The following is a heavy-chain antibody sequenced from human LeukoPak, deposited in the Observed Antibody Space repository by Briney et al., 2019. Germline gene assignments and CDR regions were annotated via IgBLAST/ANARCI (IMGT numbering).Heavy chain of an antibody. J-gene: IGHJ4*02. Sequence: GGSLRLSCAASGFTFSSYDMHWVRQATGKGLEWVSAIGTAGDTYYPGSVKGRFTISRENAKNSLYLQMNSLRAGDTAVYYCASGAAAGTTDYWGQGTLVTVSS. CDR2: IGTAGDT. CDR1: GFTFSSYD. D-gene: IGHD6-13*01. V-gene: IGHV3-13*01. CDR3: ASGAAAGTTDY.